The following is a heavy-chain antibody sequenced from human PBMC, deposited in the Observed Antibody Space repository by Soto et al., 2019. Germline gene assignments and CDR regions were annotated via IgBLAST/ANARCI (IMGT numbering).Heavy chain of an antibody. V-gene: IGHV1-69*19. J-gene: IGHJ4*02. Sequence: QVQLVQSGAEMKKPGSSVKVSCQSSGGTFNTYAMNWVRQAPGQGPEWMGDISPMFGAANYAPKFQGRVTMTADESTVTSYMQVSSLTSEDTALYFCAREVQVHTPAFVYWGQGTLVTVSS. CDR3: AREVQVHTPAFVY. CDR1: GGTFNTYA. CDR2: ISPMFGAA. D-gene: IGHD3-10*01.